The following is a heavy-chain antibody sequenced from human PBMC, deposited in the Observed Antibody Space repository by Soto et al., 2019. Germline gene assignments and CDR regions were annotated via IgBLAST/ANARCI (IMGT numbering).Heavy chain of an antibody. D-gene: IGHD2-21*02. V-gene: IGHV1-18*01. CDR3: ARESYCAGDCYSDYYYGMDV. CDR2: ISAYNGNT. J-gene: IGHJ6*02. Sequence: QGLEWMGWISAYNGNTNYAQKLQGRVTMTTDTSTSTAYMELRSLRSDDTAVYYCARESYCAGDCYSDYYYGMDVWGQGTTVTVSS.